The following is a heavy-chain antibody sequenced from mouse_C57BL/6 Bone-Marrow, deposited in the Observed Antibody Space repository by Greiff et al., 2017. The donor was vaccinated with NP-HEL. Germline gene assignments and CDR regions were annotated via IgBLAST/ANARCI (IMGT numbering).Heavy chain of an antibody. V-gene: IGHV1-81*01. J-gene: IGHJ4*01. CDR2: IYPRSGNT. CDR1: GYTFTSYG. D-gene: IGHD2-10*01. CDR3: ARPPYHYAMDY. Sequence: QVQLQQSGAELARPGASVKLSCKASGYTFTSYGISWVKQRTGQGLEWIGEIYPRSGNTYYNEKFKGKATLTADKSSSTAYMELRSLTSEDSAVYFCARPPYHYAMDYWGQGTSVTVSS.